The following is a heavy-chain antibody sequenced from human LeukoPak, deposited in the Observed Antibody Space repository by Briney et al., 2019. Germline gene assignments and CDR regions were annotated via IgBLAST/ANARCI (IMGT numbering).Heavy chain of an antibody. D-gene: IGHD2-2*01. CDR3: ARDRRRLGYCSSTSCSYMDV. J-gene: IGHJ6*03. CDR1: GFTFSSYW. V-gene: IGHV3-7*01. Sequence: GGSLRLSCAASGFTFSSYWMSWVRQAPGKGLEWVANIKQDGSEKYYVDSVKGRFTISRDNAKNSLYLQMNSLRAEDTAVYYCARDRRRLGYCSSTSCSYMDVWGKGTTVTVSS. CDR2: IKQDGSEK.